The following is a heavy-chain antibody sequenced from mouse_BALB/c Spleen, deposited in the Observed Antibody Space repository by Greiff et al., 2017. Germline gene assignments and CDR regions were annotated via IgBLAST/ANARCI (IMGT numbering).Heavy chain of an antibody. CDR3: TAHSLYFDY. Sequence: VQLQESGAELVRPGASVTLSCKASGYTFTDYEMHWVKQTPVHGLEWIGAIDPETGGTAYNQKFKGKATLTADKSSSTAYMELRSLTSEDSAVYYCTAHSLYFDYWGQGTTLTVSS. CDR1: GYTFTDYE. J-gene: IGHJ2*01. CDR2: IDPETGGT. V-gene: IGHV1-15*01.